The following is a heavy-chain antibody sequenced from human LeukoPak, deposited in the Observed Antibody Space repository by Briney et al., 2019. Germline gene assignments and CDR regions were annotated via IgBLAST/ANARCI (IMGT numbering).Heavy chain of an antibody. J-gene: IGHJ4*02. CDR2: INPSGGST. V-gene: IGHV1-46*01. CDR1: GYAFTSYY. Sequence: ASVKVSCKASGYAFTSYYMHWVRQAPGQGLEWMGIINPSGGSTSYAQKFQGRVTMTRDMSTSTVYMELSSLRSEDTAVYYCTTSSPRGDYWGQGTLVTVSS. D-gene: IGHD1-14*01. CDR3: TTSSPRGDY.